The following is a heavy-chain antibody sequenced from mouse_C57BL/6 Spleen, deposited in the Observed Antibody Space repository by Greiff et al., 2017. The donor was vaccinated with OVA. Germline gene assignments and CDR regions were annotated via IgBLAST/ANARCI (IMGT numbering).Heavy chain of an antibody. CDR1: GYTFTSYW. J-gene: IGHJ3*01. CDR3: ATYYDYDGTLFAY. V-gene: IGHV1-50*01. CDR2: IDPSDSYT. Sequence: QVQLQQPGAELVKPGASVKLSCKASGYTFTSYWMQWVKQRPGQGLEWIGEIDPSDSYTNYNQKFKGKATLTVDTSSSTAYMQLSSLTSEDSAVYYCATYYDYDGTLFAYWGQGTLVTVSA. D-gene: IGHD2-4*01.